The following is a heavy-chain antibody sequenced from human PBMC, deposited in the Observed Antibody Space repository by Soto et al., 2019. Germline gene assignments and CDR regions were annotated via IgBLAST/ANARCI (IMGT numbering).Heavy chain of an antibody. D-gene: IGHD1-7*01. CDR2: IYYSGST. CDR3: AREGLTGTIGLYYYYAIDV. V-gene: IGHV4-59*01. Sequence: QVQLQESGPGLVKPSETLSLTCTVSGGSISSYYWSWIRQPPGKGLEWIGYIYYSGSTNYNPSLKSRVTISVDTSKNQFSLKLSSVTAADTAVYYCAREGLTGTIGLYYYYAIDVWGQGTTVTVSS. CDR1: GGSISSYY. J-gene: IGHJ6*02.